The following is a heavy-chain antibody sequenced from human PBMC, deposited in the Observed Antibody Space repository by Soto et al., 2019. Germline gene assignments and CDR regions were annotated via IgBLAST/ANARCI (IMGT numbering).Heavy chain of an antibody. CDR1: GFTFSDYY. Sequence: PGGSLRLSCAASGFTFSDYYMSWIRQAPGKGLEWVSYISSSSSYTNYADSVKGRFTISRDNAKNSLYLQVNSLRAEDTAVYYCARDPHQGYFDYWGQGTLVTVSS. V-gene: IGHV3-11*06. CDR3: ARDPHQGYFDY. CDR2: ISSSSSYT. J-gene: IGHJ4*02.